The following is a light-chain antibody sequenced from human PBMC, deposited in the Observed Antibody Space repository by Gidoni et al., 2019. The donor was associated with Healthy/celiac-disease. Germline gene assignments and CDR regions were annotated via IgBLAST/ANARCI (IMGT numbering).Light chain of an antibody. V-gene: IGKV1-5*03. CDR2: KAS. CDR3: QQYNSYWT. CDR1: QSIRNW. Sequence: DIQLTQSPSTLSASVGDRVTITCRASQSIRNWLAWYQQKPGKATKLLIYKASSLESGVPSRFSGSGSGTEFTLTISSLQPDDFATYYCQQYNSYWTFGQGTKVEIK. J-gene: IGKJ1*01.